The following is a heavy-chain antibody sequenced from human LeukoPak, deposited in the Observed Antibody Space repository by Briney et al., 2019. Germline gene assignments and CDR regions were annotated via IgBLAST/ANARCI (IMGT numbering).Heavy chain of an antibody. J-gene: IGHJ4*02. D-gene: IGHD2/OR15-2a*01. CDR3: ATQILLCHYY. CDR2: IYTSGST. CDR1: GDSISSFH. Sequence: PSETLSLTCTVSGDSISSFHWSWIRQPAGKGLEWIGRIYTSGSTNYNPSLKSRVTMSVDTSKNQFSLKLSSVTAADTAVYYCATQILLCHYYWGQGTLVTVSS. V-gene: IGHV4-4*07.